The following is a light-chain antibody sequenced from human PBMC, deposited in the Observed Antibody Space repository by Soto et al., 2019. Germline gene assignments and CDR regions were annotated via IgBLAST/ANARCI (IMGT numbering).Light chain of an antibody. J-gene: IGKJ1*01. V-gene: IGKV3-20*01. CDR2: GAS. CDR1: QSVSSTD. CDR3: HQFGNSART. Sequence: EIVLTQSPGTLSLSPGERATLSCRASQSVSSTDLVWYQQKPGQAPRLLIYGASSRATGIPDRFSGSGSGTDFTLTISRLEHEDFAVYCCHQFGNSARTCVQGTEVEV.